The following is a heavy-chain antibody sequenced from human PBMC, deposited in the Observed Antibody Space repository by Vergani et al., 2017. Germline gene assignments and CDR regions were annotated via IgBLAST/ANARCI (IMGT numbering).Heavy chain of an antibody. CDR3: AKEGGGYCSGGTCYPGY. CDR2: IRSDESRS. Sequence: QVQLVESGGGVVQPGGSLRLSCAASGFTFNSYGMHWVRQAPGKGLEWVASIRSDESRSYYGDSLEGPFTISRDNSKNTLYLQMKSLRPEDTAVYYCAKEGGGYCSGGTCYPGYWGQGTLVIVSS. J-gene: IGHJ4*01. V-gene: IGHV3-30*02. CDR1: GFTFNSYG. D-gene: IGHD2-15*01.